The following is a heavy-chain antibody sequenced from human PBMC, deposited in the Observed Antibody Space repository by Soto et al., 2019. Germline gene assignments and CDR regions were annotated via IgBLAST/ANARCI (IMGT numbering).Heavy chain of an antibody. CDR3: VEGWNDF. CDR1: GFMFSSAW. D-gene: IGHD1-1*01. J-gene: IGHJ4*02. CDR2: IKSKADGGAR. V-gene: IGHV3-15*01. Sequence: EVQMVQSGGDLVKPGGSLRLSCVTSGFMFSSAWVSWVRQAPGKGLEWVARIKSKADGGARDYAAPVKGRFTISRDDSKNTVYLQMNSLRAEDTAVYYCVEGWNDFWGQGTLVTVSS.